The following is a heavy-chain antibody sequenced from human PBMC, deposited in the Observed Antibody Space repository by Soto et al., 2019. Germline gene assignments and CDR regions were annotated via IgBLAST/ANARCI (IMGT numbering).Heavy chain of an antibody. D-gene: IGHD6-19*01. J-gene: IGHJ4*02. V-gene: IGHV3-30-3*01. Sequence: PGGSLRLSCAASGFTFSSYAMHWVRQAPGKGLEWVAVISYDGSNKYYADSVKGRFTISRDNSKNTLYLQMNSLRAEDTAVYYCARVRSSGWFRIDYWGQGTLVTVSS. CDR3: ARVRSSGWFRIDY. CDR1: GFTFSSYA. CDR2: ISYDGSNK.